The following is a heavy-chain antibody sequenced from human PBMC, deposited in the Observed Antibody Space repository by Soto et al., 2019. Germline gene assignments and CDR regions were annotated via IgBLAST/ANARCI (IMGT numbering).Heavy chain of an antibody. Sequence: PSETLSLTCTFSGGSISSGGYYWSWIRQHPGKGLEWIGYIYYSGSTYYNPSLKSRVTISVDTSKNQFSLKLSSVTAADTAVYYCARAGYYYDSSGYYYDYWGQGTLVTVSS. D-gene: IGHD3-22*01. V-gene: IGHV4-31*03. CDR2: IYYSGST. J-gene: IGHJ4*02. CDR3: ARAGYYYDSSGYYYDY. CDR1: GGSISSGGYY.